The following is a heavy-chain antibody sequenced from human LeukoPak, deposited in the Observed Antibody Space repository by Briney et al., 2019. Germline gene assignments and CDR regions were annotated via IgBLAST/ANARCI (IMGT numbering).Heavy chain of an antibody. J-gene: IGHJ4*02. CDR1: GGSISSYY. V-gene: IGHV4-4*07. Sequence: SETLSLTCTVSGGSISSYYWSWIRQPPGKGLEWIGRIYTSGSTNYNPSLKSRVTISVDTSKNQFSLKLSSVTAADTAVYYCARGVGYGHCSTIRCYSPTYYFDYWGQGALVTVSS. CDR2: IYTSGST. D-gene: IGHD2-2*02. CDR3: ARGVGYGHCSTIRCYSPTYYFDY.